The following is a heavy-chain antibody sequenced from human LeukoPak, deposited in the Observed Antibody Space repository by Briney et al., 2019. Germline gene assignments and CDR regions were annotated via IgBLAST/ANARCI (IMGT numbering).Heavy chain of an antibody. D-gene: IGHD3-16*01. CDR3: ARAAWNGGGGFDP. CDR1: NGSFSGYY. V-gene: IGHV4-34*01. J-gene: IGHJ5*02. CDR2: VNLDGDT. Sequence: PSETLSLTCAVYNGSFSGYYWSWIRQSPGKGLEWIGEVNLDGDTNYNPSLRSRVTISIDTSKNHFSLSLRSVTAADTAVYNCARAAWNGGGGFDPWGQGTLVTVSS.